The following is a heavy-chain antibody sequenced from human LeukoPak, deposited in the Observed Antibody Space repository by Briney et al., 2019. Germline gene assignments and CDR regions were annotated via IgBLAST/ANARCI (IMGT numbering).Heavy chain of an antibody. Sequence: PSETLSLTCTVSGGSISSSSYYWGWIRQPPGKGLEWIGSIYYSGSTYYNPSLKSRVTISVDTSKNQFSLKLSSVTAADTAVYYCARRDIVVVPAAIGAGAFDTWGQGTMVTVSS. CDR3: ARRDIVVVPAAIGAGAFDT. CDR2: IYYSGST. V-gene: IGHV4-39*01. J-gene: IGHJ3*02. CDR1: GGSISSSSYY. D-gene: IGHD2-2*02.